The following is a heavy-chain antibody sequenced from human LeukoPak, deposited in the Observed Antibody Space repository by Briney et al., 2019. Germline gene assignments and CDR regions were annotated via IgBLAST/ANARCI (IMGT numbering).Heavy chain of an antibody. J-gene: IGHJ4*02. CDR2: IYPNRSP. D-gene: IGHD6-19*01. V-gene: IGHV4-4*02. CDR1: GDSISSTNC. Sequence: SETLSHTCAVSGDSISSTNCWSWVRQRPGKGLEWIGEIYPNRSPNYYPSLKSRLTISLDKSKNHLSLTPSSVTDTQMDVHKFPREDGMQWPTHFAYWGQGCLVTVSS. CDR3: PREDGMQWPTHFAY.